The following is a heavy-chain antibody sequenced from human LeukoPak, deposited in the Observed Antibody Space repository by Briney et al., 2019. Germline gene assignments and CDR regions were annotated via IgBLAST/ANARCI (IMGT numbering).Heavy chain of an antibody. D-gene: IGHD3-3*01. CDR1: GFTFSRDA. CDR3: ARQDSYDFWSGYYWSRGNDGFDP. J-gene: IGHJ5*02. V-gene: IGHV3-23*01. CDR2: ISGHGGST. Sequence: PGGSLRLSCAASGFTFSRDAMSWVRQAPGKGLEWVSAISGHGGSTYYADSVKGRFTISRDNSKNTLYLQMNSLRAEDTAVYYCARQDSYDFWSGYYWSRGNDGFDPWGQGTLVTVSS.